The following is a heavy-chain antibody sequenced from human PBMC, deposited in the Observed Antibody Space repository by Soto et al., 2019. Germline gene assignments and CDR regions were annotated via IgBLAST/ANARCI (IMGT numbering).Heavy chain of an antibody. Sequence: GASVKVSCKASGYTFTSYGISWVRQAPGQGLEWMGWISAYNGNTNYAQKLQGRVTMTTDTSTSTAYMELRSLRSDDTAVYYCARSSPRMLSNRWPDYWGQGTLVTVSS. CDR1: GYTFTSYG. J-gene: IGHJ4*02. V-gene: IGHV1-18*01. CDR2: ISAYNGNT. CDR3: ARSSPRMLSNRWPDY. D-gene: IGHD2-8*01.